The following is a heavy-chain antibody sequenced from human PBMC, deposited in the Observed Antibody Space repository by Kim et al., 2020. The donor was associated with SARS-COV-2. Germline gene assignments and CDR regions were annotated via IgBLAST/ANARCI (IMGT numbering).Heavy chain of an antibody. CDR1: GGSFSGYY. D-gene: IGHD2-2*02. CDR2: INHSGST. Sequence: SETLSLTCAVYGGSFSGYYWSWIRQPPGKGLEWIGEINHSGSTNYNPSLKSRVTISVDTSKNQFSLKLSSVTAADTAVYYCARGPPGYCSSNRWYKYYY. CDR3: ARGPPGYCSSNRWYKYYY. V-gene: IGHV4-34*01. J-gene: IGHJ6*01.